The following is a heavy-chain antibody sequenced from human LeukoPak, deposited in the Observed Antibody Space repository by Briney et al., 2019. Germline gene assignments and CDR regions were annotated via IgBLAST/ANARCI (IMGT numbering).Heavy chain of an antibody. J-gene: IGHJ1*01. CDR1: GHTLTGYY. CDR2: INYNSGGT. V-gene: IGHV1-2*02. CDR3: ARGQSSEHFQY. D-gene: IGHD4-11*01. Sequence: ASVKASCKASGHTLTGYYMHWVRQAPGQGLEWMGWINYNSGGTNYPLKFQVRVTMTRDTSIGTAYMELSSLTSDDTAVYYCARGQSSEHFQYWGQGTLVTVSS.